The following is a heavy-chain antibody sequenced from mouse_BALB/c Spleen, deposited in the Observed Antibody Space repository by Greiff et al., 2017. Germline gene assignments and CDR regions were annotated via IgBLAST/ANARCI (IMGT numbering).Heavy chain of an antibody. V-gene: IGHV5-6*02. J-gene: IGHJ2*01. CDR2: ISSGGSYT. Sequence: EVMLVESGGDLVKPGGSLKLSCAASGFTFSSYGMSWVRQTPDKRLEWFATISSGGSYTYYPDSVKGRFTISRDNAKNTLYLQMSSLKSEDTAMYYCARIYDGYPLFDYWGQGTTLTVSS. CDR1: GFTFSSYG. CDR3: ARIYDGYPLFDY. D-gene: IGHD2-3*01.